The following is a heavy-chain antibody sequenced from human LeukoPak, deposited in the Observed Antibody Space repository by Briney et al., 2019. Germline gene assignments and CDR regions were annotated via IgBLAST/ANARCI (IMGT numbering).Heavy chain of an antibody. D-gene: IGHD3-22*01. CDR1: GGSISSYY. V-gene: IGHV4-59*01. CDR2: IYYSGST. J-gene: IGHJ6*02. CDR3: ARGRSSGYYSYYYYGMDV. Sequence: SETLSLTCTVSGGSISSYYWSWIRQPPGKGLEWIGYIYYSGSTNYNPSLKGRVTISVDTSKNQFSLKLSSVTAADTAVYYCARGRSSGYYSYYYYGMDVWGQGTTVTVSS.